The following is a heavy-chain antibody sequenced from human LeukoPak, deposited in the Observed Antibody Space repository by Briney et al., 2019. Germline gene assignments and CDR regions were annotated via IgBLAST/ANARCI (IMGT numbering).Heavy chain of an antibody. CDR3: VRSRFYDILTGYLYNWFDP. J-gene: IGHJ5*02. CDR1: GGSISSGGYY. V-gene: IGHV4-31*03. CDR2: IYYSGST. Sequence: SETLSLTCTVSGGSISSGGYYWSWIRQHPGKGLEWIGYIYYSGSTYYNPSLKSRVTISVDTSKNQFSLKLSSVTAADTAVYYCVRSRFYDILTGYLYNWFDPWGQGTLVTVSS. D-gene: IGHD3-9*01.